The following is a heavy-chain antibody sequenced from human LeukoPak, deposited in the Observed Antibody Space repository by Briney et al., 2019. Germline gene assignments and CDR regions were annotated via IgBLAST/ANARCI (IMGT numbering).Heavy chain of an antibody. V-gene: IGHV1-8*03. CDR3: AELSITMIGGV. Sequence: ASVKVSCKASGYTFTSYDINWVRQATGQGLEWMGWMNPNSGNTGHAQKFQGRVTITRNTSISTAYMELSSLRSEDTAVYYCAELSITMIGGVWGKGTTVTISS. J-gene: IGHJ6*04. CDR1: GYTFTSYD. D-gene: IGHD3-10*02. CDR2: MNPNSGNT.